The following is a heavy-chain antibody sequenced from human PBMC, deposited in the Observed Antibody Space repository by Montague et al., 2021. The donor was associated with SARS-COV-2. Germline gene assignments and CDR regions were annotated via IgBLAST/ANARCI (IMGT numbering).Heavy chain of an antibody. CDR3: ARRTVGTSHFDY. CDR2: VLSSGST. CDR1: GGLIFSNSFY. V-gene: IGHV4-39*01. D-gene: IGHD1-26*01. Sequence: SETLSLTCTVSGGLIFSNSFYWCLLRQSPGQGLEWIGSVLSSGSTFYTSSLRSRVTMSEDMSKNQFSLKLMSVTAADTAVYYCARRTVGTSHFDYWGQGTTITVSS. J-gene: IGHJ4*02.